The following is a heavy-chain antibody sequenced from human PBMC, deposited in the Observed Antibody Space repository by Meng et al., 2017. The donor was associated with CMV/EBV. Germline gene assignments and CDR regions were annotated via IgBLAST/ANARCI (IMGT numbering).Heavy chain of an antibody. CDR1: GSTLTELS. J-gene: IGHJ5*02. Sequence: QVTVRRDGAEVKTPGASVKVSFKVAGSTLTELSRHWVRQAPGKGLEWMGGFDPEDGETIYAQKFQGRVTMTEDTSTDTAYMELSSLRSEDTAVYYCATGGSTTDHREIDWFDPWGQGTLVTVSS. V-gene: IGHV1-24*01. D-gene: IGHD3-16*01. CDR3: ATGGSTTDHREIDWFDP. CDR2: FDPEDGET.